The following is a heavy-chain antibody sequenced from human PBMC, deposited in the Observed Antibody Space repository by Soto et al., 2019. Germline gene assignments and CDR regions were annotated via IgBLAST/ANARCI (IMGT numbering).Heavy chain of an antibody. CDR2: IKQDGSEK. CDR1: GFTFSSYW. Sequence: GGSLRLSCAASGFTFSSYWMSWVRQAPGKGLEWVANIKQDGSEKYYVDSVKGRFTISRDNAKNSLYLQMNSLRAEDTAVYYCARDGGPIAAAGPGRDYYYYMDVWGKGTTVTVSS. V-gene: IGHV3-7*01. D-gene: IGHD6-13*01. CDR3: ARDGGPIAAAGPGRDYYYYMDV. J-gene: IGHJ6*03.